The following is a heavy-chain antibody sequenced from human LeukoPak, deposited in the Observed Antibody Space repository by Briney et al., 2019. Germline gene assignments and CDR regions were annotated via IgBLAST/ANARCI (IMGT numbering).Heavy chain of an antibody. J-gene: IGHJ4*02. Sequence: GGSLRLSYAASGFTFSSLWMTWVRQAPGKGLEWVANINQDGSEKYYVDSVKGRFTISRDSAKNSVYLQMNSLRVEDTAVYYCARDGGVSGYDLLDYWGQGTLVTVSS. CDR1: GFTFSSLW. CDR2: INQDGSEK. V-gene: IGHV3-7*01. CDR3: ARDGGVSGYDLLDY. D-gene: IGHD5-12*01.